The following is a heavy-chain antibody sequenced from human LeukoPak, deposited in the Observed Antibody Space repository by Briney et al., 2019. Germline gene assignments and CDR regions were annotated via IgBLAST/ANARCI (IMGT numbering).Heavy chain of an antibody. D-gene: IGHD3-9*01. CDR2: IYSGGST. CDR3: ARDHEGPDKFDY. J-gene: IGHJ4*02. V-gene: IGHV3-53*04. Sequence: GGSLRLSCAASGFTVSSNYMSWVRQAPGKGLEWVSVIYSGGSTYYADSVKGRSTISRHNSKNTLYLQMNSLRAEDTAVYYCARDHEGPDKFDYWGQGTLVTVSS. CDR1: GFTVSSNY.